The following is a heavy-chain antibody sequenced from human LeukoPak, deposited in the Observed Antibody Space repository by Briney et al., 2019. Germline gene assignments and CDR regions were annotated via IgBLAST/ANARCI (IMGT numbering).Heavy chain of an antibody. CDR2: TYYRSKWYN. J-gene: IGHJ4*02. Sequence: SQTLSLTCAISGDIVSSNSVAWHWIRQSPSRGLEWLGRTYYRSKWYNDYAVSVKGRITINPDTSKNQFSLQLNSVISEDTAVYYCARGYSYGYDYWGQGTLVTVSS. CDR1: GDIVSSNSVA. CDR3: ARGYSYGYDY. V-gene: IGHV6-1*01. D-gene: IGHD5-18*01.